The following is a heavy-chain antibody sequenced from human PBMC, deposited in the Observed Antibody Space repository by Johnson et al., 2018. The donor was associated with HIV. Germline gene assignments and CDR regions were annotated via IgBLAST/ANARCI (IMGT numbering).Heavy chain of an antibody. J-gene: IGHJ3*02. Sequence: VQLVESGGGLVQPGGSLRLSCAASGFTVSSNYMSWVRQAPGKGLEWVAIISYDGSDKDHADSVKGRFTITRDSSKNTLYLQMNSLRAEDTAVYYCARGPHEVVVVAATSAFDIWGQGTMVTVSS. D-gene: IGHD2-15*01. V-gene: IGHV3-30*03. CDR1: GFTVSSNY. CDR2: ISYDGSDK. CDR3: ARGPHEVVVVAATSAFDI.